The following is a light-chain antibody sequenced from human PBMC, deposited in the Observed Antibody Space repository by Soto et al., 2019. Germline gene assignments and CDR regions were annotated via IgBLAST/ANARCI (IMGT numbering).Light chain of an antibody. V-gene: IGKV3-20*01. Sequence: EIVVTQSPGTVSLSPGERATLSCRASQSVSSSYLAWYQQKPGQAPRLLIYGASSRATGIPDRFSGSGSGTDFTLTISRLEPEDFAVYYCQQYGSIPFGQGRRLE. J-gene: IGKJ5*01. CDR3: QQYGSIP. CDR2: GAS. CDR1: QSVSSSY.